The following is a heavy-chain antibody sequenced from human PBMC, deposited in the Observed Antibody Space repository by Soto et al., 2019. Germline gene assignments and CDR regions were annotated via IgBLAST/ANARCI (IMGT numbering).Heavy chain of an antibody. CDR2: ISGSGGST. D-gene: IGHD6-13*01. CDR1: GFTFSSYA. CDR3: AKASTYSSSWYYDAFDI. Sequence: GGSLRLSCAASGFTFSSYAMSWVRQAPGKGLEWVSAISGSGGSTYYADSVKGRFTISRDNSKNTLYLQMNSLRAEDTAVYYCAKASTYSSSWYYDAFDIWGQGTMVTVS. J-gene: IGHJ3*02. V-gene: IGHV3-23*01.